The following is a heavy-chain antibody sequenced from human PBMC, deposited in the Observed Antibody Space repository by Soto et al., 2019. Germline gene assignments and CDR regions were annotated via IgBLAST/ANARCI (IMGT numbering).Heavy chain of an antibody. J-gene: IGHJ4*02. V-gene: IGHV4-30-4*01. D-gene: IGHD6-6*01. CDR2: IYYSGTT. CDR1: GDSITSGDYY. CDR3: ARGAYSASSSYFDY. Sequence: QVQLQESGPGLVKPSQTLSLTCTVSGDSITSGDYYWSWISQPPGKALEWIGYIYYSGTTYSSPSLQRRVSISVDTSKNQFSLKLNSVTVADTAVYYCARGAYSASSSYFDYWGQGTLVPVSS.